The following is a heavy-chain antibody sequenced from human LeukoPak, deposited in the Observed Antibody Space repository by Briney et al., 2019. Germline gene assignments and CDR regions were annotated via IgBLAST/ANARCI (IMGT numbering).Heavy chain of an antibody. V-gene: IGHV3-53*01. CDR3: ARDRKYSSGGYYYYYMDV. Sequence: GGSLRLSCAASGFTVSSNYMSWLRQAPGKGLEWVSVIYSGGSIYYADSVKGGFTISRDNSKNTLYLQMNSLRAEDTAVYHCARDRKYSSGGYYYYYMDVWGKGTTVTISS. CDR1: GFTVSSNY. J-gene: IGHJ6*03. CDR2: IYSGGSI. D-gene: IGHD6-19*01.